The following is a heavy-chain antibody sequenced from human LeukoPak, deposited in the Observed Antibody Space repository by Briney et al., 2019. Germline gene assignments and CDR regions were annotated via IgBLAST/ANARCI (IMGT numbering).Heavy chain of an antibody. CDR2: IDDTSGAI. CDR3: ARSSISSSYTY. V-gene: IGHV3-48*04. J-gene: IGHJ4*02. CDR1: GFTFSDYG. Sequence: GGSLRLSCEASGFTFSDYGMNWVRQSPGKGLEWISYIDDTSGAIYYADSVKGRFAISRDNSKNSLYLQMNSLRAEDTAVYYCARSSISSSYTYWRQRTLATVSS. D-gene: IGHD2-2*02.